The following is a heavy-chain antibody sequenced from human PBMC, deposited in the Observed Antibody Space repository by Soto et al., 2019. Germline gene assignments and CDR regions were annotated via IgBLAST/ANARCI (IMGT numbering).Heavy chain of an antibody. Sequence: EASVKVSCKASGYTFTSYGISWVRQAPGQGLEWMGWISAYNGNTNYAQKLQGRVTMTTDTSTSTAYMELRSLRSDDTAVYYCARGPQRYCSGGSCYSGSFDYWGQGTLVTVSS. CDR3: ARGPQRYCSGGSCYSGSFDY. CDR2: ISAYNGNT. J-gene: IGHJ4*02. CDR1: GYTFTSYG. D-gene: IGHD2-15*01. V-gene: IGHV1-18*01.